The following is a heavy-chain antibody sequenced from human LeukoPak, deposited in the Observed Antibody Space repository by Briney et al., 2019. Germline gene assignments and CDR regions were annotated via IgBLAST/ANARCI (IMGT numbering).Heavy chain of an antibody. Sequence: PSETLSLTCTVSGDSSSTYYWSWFRQPPRKGLEWIGHISYSGDTNYNPSLKSRVTISVDTSKNQFSLLLSSVTAADTAVYYCARRTAYGSGFQHWGQGTLVTVSS. CDR2: ISYSGDT. CDR1: GDSSSTYY. V-gene: IGHV4-59*08. D-gene: IGHD6-19*01. CDR3: ARRTAYGSGFQH. J-gene: IGHJ1*01.